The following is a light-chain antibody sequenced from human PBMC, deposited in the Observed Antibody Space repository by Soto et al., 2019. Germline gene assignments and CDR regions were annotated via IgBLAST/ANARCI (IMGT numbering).Light chain of an antibody. V-gene: IGLV2-11*01. CDR2: TVT. J-gene: IGLJ1*01. CDR1: SSYIGGYNY. CDR3: CSYAGSSSYV. Sequence: QSVLTQPRPVSGSPGQSVTISCTGTSSYIGGYNYVSWYQQHPGKAPKLMIYTVTKRPSGVPDRFSGSKSDNTASLTISGLQADDEADYYCCSYAGSSSYVFGTGTKVTVL.